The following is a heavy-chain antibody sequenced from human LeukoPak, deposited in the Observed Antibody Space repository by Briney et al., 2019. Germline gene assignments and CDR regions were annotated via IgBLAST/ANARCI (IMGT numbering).Heavy chain of an antibody. Sequence: GGSLRLYCAASGFTFSSYAMSWVRQAPGKGLEWVSAISGSGGSTYYADSVKGRFTISRDNSKNTLYLQMNSLRAEDTAVYYCAKCLAAPPDYFDYWGQGTLVTVSS. D-gene: IGHD6-6*01. CDR1: GFTFSSYA. J-gene: IGHJ4*02. CDR2: ISGSGGST. CDR3: AKCLAAPPDYFDY. V-gene: IGHV3-23*01.